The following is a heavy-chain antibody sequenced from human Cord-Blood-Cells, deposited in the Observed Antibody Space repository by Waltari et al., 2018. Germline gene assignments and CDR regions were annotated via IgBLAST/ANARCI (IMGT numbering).Heavy chain of an antibody. CDR2: IKQDGSGK. CDR1: GFTFSSYW. V-gene: IGHV3-7*01. D-gene: IGHD1-1*01. J-gene: IGHJ4*02. CDR3: ARDRNWDGVDY. Sequence: VQLVGSGGGLVQPGGSLRLSCAASGFTFSSYWMCGVGQAPGKGLEWVANIKQDGSGKFYVDSVKGRFTISRDNAKNSLYRQMNSLRAEDTAVYDCARDRNWDGVDYWGQGTLVTVSS.